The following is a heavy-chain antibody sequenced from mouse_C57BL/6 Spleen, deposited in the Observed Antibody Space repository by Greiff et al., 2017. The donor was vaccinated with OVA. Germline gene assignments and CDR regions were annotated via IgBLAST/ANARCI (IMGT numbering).Heavy chain of an antibody. CDR1: GYTFTDYN. J-gene: IGHJ1*03. CDR3: ARGGLRQGYFDV. D-gene: IGHD2-4*01. CDR2: INPNNGGT. Sequence: EVQLQQSGPELVKPGASVKMSCKASGYTFTDYNMHWVKQSHGKSLEWIGYINPNNGGTSYNQKFKGKATLTVNKSSSTAYMELRSLTSEDSAVDYCARGGLRQGYFDVWGTGTTVTVSS. V-gene: IGHV1-22*01.